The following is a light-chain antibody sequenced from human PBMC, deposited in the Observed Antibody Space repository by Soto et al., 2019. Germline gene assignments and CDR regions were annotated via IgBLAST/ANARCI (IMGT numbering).Light chain of an antibody. V-gene: IGLV2-11*01. Sequence: QSALTQPRSVSGSPGQSVTISCTGTSSDIGGYNLVSWYQQHPGKAPKVMIYDVGKRPSGVPDRFSGSKSGNTASLTISGLQADDEGDYYCCSYAGSYTLVFGGGTKLTVL. CDR2: DVG. J-gene: IGLJ2*01. CDR1: SSDIGGYNL. CDR3: CSYAGSYTLV.